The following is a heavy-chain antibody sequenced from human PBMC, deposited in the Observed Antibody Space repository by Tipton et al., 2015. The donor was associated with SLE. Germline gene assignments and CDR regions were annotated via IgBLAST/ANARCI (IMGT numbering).Heavy chain of an antibody. CDR3: ARDIEPAAGYEFTWFDP. J-gene: IGHJ5*02. Sequence: TLSLTCIVSGGSITSGSYYWTWIRQPAGKGLEWIGHIYTSGSTNSNPSPQSRVTISVDTSKNQFSLNLNSVTAADTAVYCCARDIEPAAGYEFTWFDPWGQGTLVTVSS. CDR1: GGSITSGSYY. V-gene: IGHV4-61*09. CDR2: IYTSGST. D-gene: IGHD3-9*01.